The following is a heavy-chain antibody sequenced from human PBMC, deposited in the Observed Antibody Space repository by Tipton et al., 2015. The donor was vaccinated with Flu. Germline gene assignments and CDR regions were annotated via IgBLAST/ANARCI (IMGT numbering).Heavy chain of an antibody. CDR2: IWYDGSHK. CDR3: ARDGAFWGGYPYYCDY. V-gene: IGHV3-33*01. D-gene: IGHD3-3*01. J-gene: IGHJ4*02. CDR1: GFTFSSYA. Sequence: SLRLSCAASGFTFSSYAMHWVRQAPGKGLEWVAIIWYDGSHKYYADSVKGRFTISRDNSKNTLYLQVNSLRAEDTAVYYCARDGAFWGGYPYYCDYWGQGTLVTVSS.